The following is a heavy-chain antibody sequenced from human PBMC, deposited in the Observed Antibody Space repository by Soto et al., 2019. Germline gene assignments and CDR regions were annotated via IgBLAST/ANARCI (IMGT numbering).Heavy chain of an antibody. Sequence: PGGSLRLSCAASGFTFSSYGMHWVRQAPGKGLEWVAVIWYDGSNKYYADSVKGRFTISRDNSKNTLYLQMNSLRAEDTAVYYCASGYSYGYGPYWGQGTLLTVSS. V-gene: IGHV3-33*01. CDR3: ASGYSYGYGPY. D-gene: IGHD5-18*01. J-gene: IGHJ4*02. CDR1: GFTFSSYG. CDR2: IWYDGSNK.